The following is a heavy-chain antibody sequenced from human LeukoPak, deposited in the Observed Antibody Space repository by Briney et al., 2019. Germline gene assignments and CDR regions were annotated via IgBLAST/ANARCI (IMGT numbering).Heavy chain of an antibody. V-gene: IGHV3-11*04. CDR3: ARIAASTGAFDI. CDR2: ISSSGSTI. D-gene: IGHD6-13*01. CDR1: GFIFSDYY. Sequence: GGSLRLSCAASGFIFSDYYVSWIRQAPGKGLEWVSYISSSGSTIYYADSVKGRFTISRDNAKNSLYLQMNSLRAEDTAVYYCARIAASTGAFDIWGQGTMVTVSS. J-gene: IGHJ3*02.